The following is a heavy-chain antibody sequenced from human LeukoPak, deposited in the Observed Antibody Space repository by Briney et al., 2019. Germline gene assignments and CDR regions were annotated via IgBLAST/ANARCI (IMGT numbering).Heavy chain of an antibody. V-gene: IGHV1-2*02. J-gene: IGHJ4*02. CDR2: INPNSGGT. Sequence: ASVKVSCKASGYTFTGYYMYWVRQAPGQGLEWMGWINPNSGGTNYAQNFQDRVTMTRDTSISTAYMELSRLRSDDTAVYYCARGHIRAASFDYWGQGTLVTVSS. D-gene: IGHD6-13*01. CDR3: ARGHIRAASFDY. CDR1: GYTFTGYY.